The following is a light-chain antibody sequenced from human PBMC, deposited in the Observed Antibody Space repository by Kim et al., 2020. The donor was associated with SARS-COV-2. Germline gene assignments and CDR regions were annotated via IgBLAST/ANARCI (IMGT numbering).Light chain of an antibody. Sequence: SASVRDRVTITCRASQIISSWLAWYQQKPGKAPKLLIYKASSLESGVPSRFSGSGSGTEFTLTISSLQPDDFATYYCQQYNSYSHTFGQGTKLEI. CDR2: KAS. CDR1: QIISSW. CDR3: QQYNSYSHT. J-gene: IGKJ2*01. V-gene: IGKV1-5*03.